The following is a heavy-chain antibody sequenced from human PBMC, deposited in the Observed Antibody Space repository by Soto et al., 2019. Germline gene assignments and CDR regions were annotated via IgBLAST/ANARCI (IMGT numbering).Heavy chain of an antibody. CDR3: ATVAFFFDNSGYYSVY. CDR2: IKTETDGGTA. J-gene: IGHJ4*02. Sequence: GGSLRLSCAASGFTFSNAWMTWVRQAPGKGLEWVGRIKTETDGGTADYAVPLKGRFSISRDDSRDTLYLQMNSLKTEDTAVYYCATVAFFFDNSGYYSVYWGQGTQVTVSS. CDR1: GFTFSNAW. V-gene: IGHV3-15*01. D-gene: IGHD3-22*01.